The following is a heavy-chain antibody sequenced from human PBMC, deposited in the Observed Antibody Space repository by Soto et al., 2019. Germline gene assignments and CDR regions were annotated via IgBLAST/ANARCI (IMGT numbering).Heavy chain of an antibody. CDR2: INSDGSDT. CDR3: VRDNIGRGIDY. D-gene: IGHD3-10*01. V-gene: IGHV3-74*01. CDR1: GFTFSSYW. J-gene: IGHJ4*02. Sequence: GGSLRLSCAASGFTFSSYWMHWVRQAPGKGLVWVSHINSDGSDTTYADSVKGRFTISRDNAKTTLYLQMNSLRAEDTAVYYCVRDNIGRGIDYGGRGPLVPVS.